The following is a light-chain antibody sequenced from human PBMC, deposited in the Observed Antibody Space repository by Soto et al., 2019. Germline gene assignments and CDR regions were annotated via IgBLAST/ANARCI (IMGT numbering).Light chain of an antibody. CDR1: QGISSW. Sequence: DIQMTQSPASVSASVGDRVTITSRRSQGISSWVAWYQQKPGKAPTLLIYASSSLQSGFPSRFSGSGPRTDFPLTISSLQPEDFATYYCQQANSFPQTCGQGTRLEIK. V-gene: IGKV1-12*01. J-gene: IGKJ5*01. CDR3: QQANSFPQT. CDR2: ASS.